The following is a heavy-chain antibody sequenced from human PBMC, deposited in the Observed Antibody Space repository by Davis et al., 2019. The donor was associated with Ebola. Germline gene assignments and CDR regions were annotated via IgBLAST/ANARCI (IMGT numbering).Heavy chain of an antibody. J-gene: IGHJ4*02. Sequence: SVNVSCKVSVYTLTELSMHWVRQAPGKGLEWMGGFDPEDGETIYAQKLQGRVTMTRDTSISTAYMELSRLRSDDTAVYYCARTSTFDYWGQGTLVTVSS. V-gene: IGHV1-24*01. CDR2: FDPEDGET. CDR1: VYTLTELS. CDR3: ARTSTFDY.